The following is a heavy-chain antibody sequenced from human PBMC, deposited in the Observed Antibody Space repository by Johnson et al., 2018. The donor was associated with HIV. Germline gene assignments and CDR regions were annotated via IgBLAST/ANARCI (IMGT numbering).Heavy chain of an antibody. D-gene: IGHD4-23*01. Sequence: QMLLVESGGGVVQPGGSLRLSCAASGFTFSSYGMHWVRQAPGKGLEWVAFIRYDGSNKYYADSVKGRFTISRDNSKNTLNLQMNSLRAEDTAVYYCAKDRGYGGNLDAFDVWGQGTMVTVSA. V-gene: IGHV3-30*02. CDR1: GFTFSSYG. J-gene: IGHJ3*01. CDR2: IRYDGSNK. CDR3: AKDRGYGGNLDAFDV.